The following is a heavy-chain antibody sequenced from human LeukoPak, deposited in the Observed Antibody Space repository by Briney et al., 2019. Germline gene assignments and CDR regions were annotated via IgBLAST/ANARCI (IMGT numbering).Heavy chain of an antibody. D-gene: IGHD4-17*01. CDR2: INTNTGNP. Sequence: GASVKVSCKASGYTFTSYAMNWVRQAPGQGLEWMGWINTNTGNPTYAQGFTGRFVFSMDTSVSTAYLQISSLKAEDTAVYYCARESKTDYGDYVGFDPWGQGPLVTVSS. CDR3: ARESKTDYGDYVGFDP. CDR1: GYTFTSYA. V-gene: IGHV7-4-1*02. J-gene: IGHJ5*02.